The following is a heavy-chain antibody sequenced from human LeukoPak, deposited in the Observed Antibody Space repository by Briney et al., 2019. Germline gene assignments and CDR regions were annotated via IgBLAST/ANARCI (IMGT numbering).Heavy chain of an antibody. CDR2: ISSGGSIK. Sequence: GGSLRLSCAASGFTFSTYEMNWVRQAPGKGLEWVSHISSGGSIKYYADSLKGRFTISRGNAKNSLYLQMNSLRAEDTAVYYCARRYCSSSDCLFDYWGQGTLVTVSS. D-gene: IGHD2-2*01. J-gene: IGHJ4*02. CDR1: GFTFSTYE. V-gene: IGHV3-48*03. CDR3: ARRYCSSSDCLFDY.